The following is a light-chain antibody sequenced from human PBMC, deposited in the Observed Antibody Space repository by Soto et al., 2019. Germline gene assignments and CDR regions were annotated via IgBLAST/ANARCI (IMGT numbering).Light chain of an antibody. Sequence: QSALIQPASVSGSLGQSITISCDGTGSDVGGYNYVSWYQQHPGKAPKLIIYEVSNGGVSHRFSGSKFGSTASLTISGLQAEDEAVYYCSSYTTTKILVLGTGTKLIVL. J-gene: IGLJ1*01. V-gene: IGLV2-14*01. CDR3: SSYTTTKILV. CDR2: EVS. CDR1: GSDVGGYNY.